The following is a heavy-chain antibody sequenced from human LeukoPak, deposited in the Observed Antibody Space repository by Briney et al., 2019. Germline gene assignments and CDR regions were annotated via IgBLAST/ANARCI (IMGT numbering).Heavy chain of an antibody. D-gene: IGHD3-22*01. Sequence: ASVKVSCKASGYTFTGYYMHWVRQAPGQGLEWMGWINPNSGGTNYAQKFQGWVTMTRDTSISTAYMELSRLGSDDTAVYYCARTYYYDSSGYPKDSDAFDIWGQGTMVTVSS. CDR3: ARTYYYDSSGYPKDSDAFDI. J-gene: IGHJ3*02. CDR2: INPNSGGT. CDR1: GYTFTGYY. V-gene: IGHV1-2*04.